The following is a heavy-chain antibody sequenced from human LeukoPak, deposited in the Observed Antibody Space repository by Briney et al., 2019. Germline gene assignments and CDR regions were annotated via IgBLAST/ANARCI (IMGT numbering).Heavy chain of an antibody. CDR1: GGSFSGYY. J-gene: IGHJ3*02. Sequence: SETLSLTCAVYGGSFSGYYWSWIRQPPGKGLEWIGEINHSGSTNYNPSLKSRVTISVDTSKNQFSLKLSSVTAADTAVYYCASDTYYYDSSGYYPLDAFDIWGQGTMVTVSS. CDR2: INHSGST. V-gene: IGHV4-34*01. CDR3: ASDTYYYDSSGYYPLDAFDI. D-gene: IGHD3-22*01.